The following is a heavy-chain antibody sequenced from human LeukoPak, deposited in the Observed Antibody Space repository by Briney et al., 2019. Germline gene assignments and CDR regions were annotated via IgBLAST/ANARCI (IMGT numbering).Heavy chain of an antibody. D-gene: IGHD4-23*01. CDR2: INPNSGGT. CDR1: GYTFTGYY. J-gene: IGHJ4*02. Sequence: EASVKVSCKASGYTFTGYYMHWVRQAPGQGLEWMGWINPNSGGTNYAQKLQGRVTMTTDTSTSTAYMELRSLRSDDTAVYYCARDRGYGGNSYYFDYWGQGTLVTVSS. CDR3: ARDRGYGGNSYYFDY. V-gene: IGHV1-2*02.